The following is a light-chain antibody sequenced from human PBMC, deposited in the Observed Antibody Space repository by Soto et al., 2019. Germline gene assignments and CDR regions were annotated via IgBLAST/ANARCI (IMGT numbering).Light chain of an antibody. CDR2: EVS. V-gene: IGLV2-14*01. CDR3: SSYSNTITLYV. J-gene: IGLJ1*01. Sequence: QSVLTQVASVSGSLGQSITISCTGTSSDIGDYNYVSWYQQHPGKAPKLMIHEVSNRPSGVPNRFSGSKSGNTASLTISGLQAEDEADYYCSSYSNTITLYVFGTGTKLTVL. CDR1: SSDIGDYNY.